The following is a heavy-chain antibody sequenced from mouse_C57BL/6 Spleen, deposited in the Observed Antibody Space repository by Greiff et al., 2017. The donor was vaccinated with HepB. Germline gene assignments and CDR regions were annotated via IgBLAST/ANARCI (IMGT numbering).Heavy chain of an antibody. CDR3: ARQGGYYAMDY. J-gene: IGHJ4*01. Sequence: EVKVVESGGDLVKPGGSLKLSCAASGFTFSSYGMSWVRQTPDKRLEWVATISSGGSYTYYPDSVKGRFTISRDNAKNTLYLQMSSLKSEDTAMYYCARQGGYYAMDYWGQGTSVTVSS. V-gene: IGHV5-6*01. CDR2: ISSGGSYT. CDR1: GFTFSSYG.